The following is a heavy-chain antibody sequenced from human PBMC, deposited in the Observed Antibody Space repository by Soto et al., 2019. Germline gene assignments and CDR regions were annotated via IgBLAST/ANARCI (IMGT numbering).Heavy chain of an antibody. CDR2: ISSSSSYI. J-gene: IGHJ4*02. CDR1: GFTFSSYS. V-gene: IGHV3-21*02. D-gene: IGHD1-26*01. CDR3: ARVRVGAPLNYFDY. Sequence: EVQLLESGGVLVQPGGSLRLSCAASGFTFSSYSMNWVRQAPGKGLEWVSSISSSSSYIYYADSVKGRFTISRDNAKNSLYLQMNSLRAEDTAVYYCARVRVGAPLNYFDYWGQGTLVTVSS.